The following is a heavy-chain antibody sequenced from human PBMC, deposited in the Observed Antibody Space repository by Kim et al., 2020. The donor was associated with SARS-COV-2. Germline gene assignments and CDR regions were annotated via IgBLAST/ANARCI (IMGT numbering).Heavy chain of an antibody. J-gene: IGHJ4*02. V-gene: IGHV3-30*18. CDR1: GFTFSSYG. D-gene: IGHD4-17*01. Sequence: GGSLRLSCAASGFTFSSYGMHWVRQAPGKGLEWVAVISYDGSNKYYADSVKGRFTISRDNSKNTLYLQMNSLRPEDTAVYYCAKDVHDYGDYPWGSGYFDYWGQGTLVTVSS. CDR3: AKDVHDYGDYPWGSGYFDY. CDR2: ISYDGSNK.